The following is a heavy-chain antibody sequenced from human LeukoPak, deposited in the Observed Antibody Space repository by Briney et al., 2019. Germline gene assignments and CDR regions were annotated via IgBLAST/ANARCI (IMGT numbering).Heavy chain of an antibody. V-gene: IGHV4-34*01. D-gene: IGHD2-2*02. CDR1: GGSFSGYY. Sequence: SETLSLTCAVYGGSFSGYYWSWLRQPPGKGLEWIGEINHSGSTNYNPSLKSRVTISVGTSKNQFSLKLSSVTAADTAVYYCAREKVPAAIRVTQMYNWFDPWGQGTLVTVSS. CDR2: INHSGST. CDR3: AREKVPAAIRVTQMYNWFDP. J-gene: IGHJ5*02.